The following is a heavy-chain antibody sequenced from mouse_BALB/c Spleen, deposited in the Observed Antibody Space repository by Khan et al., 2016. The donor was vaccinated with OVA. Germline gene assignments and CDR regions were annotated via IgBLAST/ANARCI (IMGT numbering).Heavy chain of an antibody. D-gene: IGHD2-9*01. V-gene: IGHV5-6*01. CDR2: ISRGGGYT. J-gene: IGHJ4*01. Sequence: EVELVESGGDLVKPGGSLKLSCAASGFNFSSYGMSWVRQTPDKRLEWVASISRGGGYTYYADSVKGRFTISRDNAKNTLYLQMSSLTSEDTAMFYCTRAYYGNDYYAMDNWGQGTSVTVSS. CDR3: TRAYYGNDYYAMDN. CDR1: GFNFSSYG.